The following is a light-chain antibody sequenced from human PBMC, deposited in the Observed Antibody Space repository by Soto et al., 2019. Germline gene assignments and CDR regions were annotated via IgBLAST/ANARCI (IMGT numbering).Light chain of an antibody. V-gene: IGKV3-11*01. CDR1: QNVANY. J-gene: IGKJ5*01. Sequence: EIVLTQSPATLSLSPGERATLSCRAIQNVANYLDWYQQKPGQAPRLLIYESSNRATGIAARFSGSGSGTDFTLTISSLEAEDFAVYYCQKRSNWPPSITFGQGTRLEIK. CDR2: ESS. CDR3: QKRSNWPPSIT.